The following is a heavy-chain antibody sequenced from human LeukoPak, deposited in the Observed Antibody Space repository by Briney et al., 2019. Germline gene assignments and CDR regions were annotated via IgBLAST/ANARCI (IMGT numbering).Heavy chain of an antibody. CDR2: ISYDGSNK. J-gene: IGHJ4*02. Sequence: PGRSLGLSCAASGFTFSSYGMHWVRQAPGKGLEWVAVISYDGSNKYYADSVKGRFTISRDNSKDTLYLQMNSLRAEDTAVYYCAKDAGIAVAGRPGSGPSDYWGQGTLVTVSS. V-gene: IGHV3-30*18. CDR1: GFTFSSYG. CDR3: AKDAGIAVAGRPGSGPSDY. D-gene: IGHD6-19*01.